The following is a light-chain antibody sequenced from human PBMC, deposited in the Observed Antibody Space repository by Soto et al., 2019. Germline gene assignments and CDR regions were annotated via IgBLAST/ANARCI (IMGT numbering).Light chain of an antibody. CDR1: QSVSSRY. J-gene: IGKJ1*01. CDR3: HHYGTPVWA. Sequence: EIVLTQSPGALSLSPGERVTLSCRASQSVSSRYLTWYQQKPGQTPRLLIYGASIRAPGIPDGFSGSGAVRDFTLTISRLEAEGFSVEYCHHYGTPVWAFGQGTKMDIK. V-gene: IGKV3-20*01. CDR2: GAS.